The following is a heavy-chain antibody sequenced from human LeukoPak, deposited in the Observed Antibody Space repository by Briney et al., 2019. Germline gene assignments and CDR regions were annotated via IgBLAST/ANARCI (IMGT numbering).Heavy chain of an antibody. J-gene: IGHJ4*02. CDR1: GYTFTGYY. D-gene: IGHD3-3*01. V-gene: IGHV1-2*02. CDR2: INPNSGGT. Sequence: GASVKVSCKASGYTFTGYYMHWVRQAPGQGLEWMGWINPNSGGTNYAQKFQGRVTMTRDTSISTAYMELSRLRSDDTAVYYCARDSSPTIFGVVIPYFDYWGQGTLVTVSS. CDR3: ARDSSPTIFGVVIPYFDY.